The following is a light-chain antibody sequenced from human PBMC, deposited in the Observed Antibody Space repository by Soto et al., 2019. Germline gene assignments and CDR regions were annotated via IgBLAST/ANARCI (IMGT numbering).Light chain of an antibody. Sequence: QSALTQPPSASGSPGQSVTISCAGSSSDIGASNSVSWYQQHPGKAPKLLISEVTKRPSGVPDRFSGSKSGNTASLTVSGLQADDEADYYCGSKARSNQHVVFGGGTKVTVL. V-gene: IGLV2-8*01. CDR3: GSKARSNQHVV. CDR1: SSDIGASNS. CDR2: EVT. J-gene: IGLJ2*01.